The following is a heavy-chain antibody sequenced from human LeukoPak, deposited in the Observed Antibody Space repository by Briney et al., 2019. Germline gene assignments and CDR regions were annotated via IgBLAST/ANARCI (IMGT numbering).Heavy chain of an antibody. J-gene: IGHJ5*02. D-gene: IGHD3-22*01. CDR3: ARVGTHYYDSSGYYEGDWFDP. CDR2: IYYSGST. V-gene: IGHV4-59*01. CDR1: GGSISSYY. Sequence: SETLSLTCTVSGGSISSYYWSWIRQPPGKGLEWSGYIYYSGSTNYNPSLKSRVTISVDTSKNQFSLKLSSVTAADTAVYYCARVGTHYYDSSGYYEGDWFDPWGQGTLVTVSS.